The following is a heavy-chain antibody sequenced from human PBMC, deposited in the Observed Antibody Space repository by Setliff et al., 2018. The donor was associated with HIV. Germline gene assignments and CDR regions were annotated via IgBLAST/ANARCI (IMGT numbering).Heavy chain of an antibody. CDR2: IRAYNGNT. CDR1: GYTFTSYG. Sequence: ASVKVSCKASGYTFTSYGISWVRQAPGQGLEWMGWIRAYNGNTNYAQKLQGRVTMTTDTSTGTAYMELRSLRSDDTAVYYCARGIAAAADFDYWGQGMLVTVSS. D-gene: IGHD6-13*01. V-gene: IGHV1-18*01. J-gene: IGHJ4*02. CDR3: ARGIAAAADFDY.